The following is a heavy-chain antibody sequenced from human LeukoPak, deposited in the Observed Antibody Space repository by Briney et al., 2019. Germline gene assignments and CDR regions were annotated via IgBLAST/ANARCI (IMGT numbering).Heavy chain of an antibody. CDR3: ARVWSGSSGYDP. CDR1: GYSISSGYY. V-gene: IGHV4-38-2*02. J-gene: IGHJ5*02. Sequence: SETLSLTCTVSGYSISSGYYWGWIRQPPGKGLEWIGSIYHSGSTYYNPSLKSRVTISVDTSKNQFSLKLSSVTAADTAVYYCARVWSGSSGYDPWGQGTPVTVSS. D-gene: IGHD5-12*01. CDR2: IYHSGST.